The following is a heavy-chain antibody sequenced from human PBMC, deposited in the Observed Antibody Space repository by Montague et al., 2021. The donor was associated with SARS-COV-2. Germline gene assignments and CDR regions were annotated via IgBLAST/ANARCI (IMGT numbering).Heavy chain of an antibody. D-gene: IGHD3-10*01. CDR1: GGSIGSSSYS. J-gene: IGHJ4*02. V-gene: IGHV4-39*07. Sequence: SETLSLTCTVSGGSIGSSSYSWGWIRQTPGKGLEWIGDMYDRGTTNYNPSLRSRVAISVDTSKKQFSLKLCSVTAADTAIYFCARSDRAITMFRGVGRIDRWPFDSFGQGRLVTVSA. CDR2: MYDRGTT. CDR3: ARSDRAITMFRGVGRIDRWPFDS.